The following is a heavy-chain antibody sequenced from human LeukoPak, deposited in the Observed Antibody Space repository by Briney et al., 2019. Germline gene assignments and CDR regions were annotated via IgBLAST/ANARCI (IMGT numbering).Heavy chain of an antibody. Sequence: GGSLRLCCAASGFTFSSYGMHWVRQAPGKGLEWVAVIWYDGSNKYYADSVKGRFTISRDNSKNTLYLQMNSLRGEDTAVYYCAVEYNSSPYAFDIWGQGTKVTVSS. V-gene: IGHV3-33*01. CDR3: AVEYNSSPYAFDI. CDR1: GFTFSSYG. D-gene: IGHD2/OR15-2a*01. CDR2: IWYDGSNK. J-gene: IGHJ3*02.